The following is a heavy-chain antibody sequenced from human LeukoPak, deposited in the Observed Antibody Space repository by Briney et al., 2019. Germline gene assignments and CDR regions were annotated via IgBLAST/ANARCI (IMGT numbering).Heavy chain of an antibody. Sequence: GGSLRLSCAASGFTFSSYAMSWVRQAPGKGLEWVSAISGSGGSAYYADSVKSRFTISRDNSKNTLYLQMNSLRAEDTAVYYCAKGYYGSGRYYYGMDVWGQGTTVTVSS. D-gene: IGHD3-10*01. J-gene: IGHJ6*02. V-gene: IGHV3-23*01. CDR2: ISGSGGSA. CDR3: AKGYYGSGRYYYGMDV. CDR1: GFTFSSYA.